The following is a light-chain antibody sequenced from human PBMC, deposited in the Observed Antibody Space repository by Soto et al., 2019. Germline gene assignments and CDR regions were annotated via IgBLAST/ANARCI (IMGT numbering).Light chain of an antibody. CDR2: GAS. CDR1: QSVSSN. J-gene: IGKJ1*01. Sequence: EIVMTLSPATLSVSTGERATLSCRASQSVSSNLAWYQQKPGQAPRLLIYGASNRATGIPDRFSGSGSGTDFTLTISRLEPEDFAVYYCLQYGSSGTFGQGTKVDIK. CDR3: LQYGSSGT. V-gene: IGKV3-20*01.